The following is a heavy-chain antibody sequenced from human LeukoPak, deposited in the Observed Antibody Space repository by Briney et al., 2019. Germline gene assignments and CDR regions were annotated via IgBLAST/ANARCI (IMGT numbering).Heavy chain of an antibody. CDR2: ISGSSSYI. CDR1: GFSFSTYS. V-gene: IGHV3-21*01. Sequence: GGSLRLSCAASGFSFSTYSMNWVRQAPGKGLEWVSSISGSSSYIYYANSMKGLSTTSRDNAKNSLYLQMNSLRDEDTAVYYCARDGSSTDYYYYYMDVWGKGTTVTVSS. CDR3: ARDGSSTDYYYYYMDV. J-gene: IGHJ6*03. D-gene: IGHD2-2*01.